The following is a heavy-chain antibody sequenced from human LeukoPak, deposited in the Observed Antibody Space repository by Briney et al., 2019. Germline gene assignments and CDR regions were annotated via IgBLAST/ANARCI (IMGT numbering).Heavy chain of an antibody. V-gene: IGHV1-18*01. CDR3: ARYADYYGSGSYYNFDY. Sequence: ASVKVSCKASGYTFTSYGISWVRQAPGQGLEWMGWISAYNGNTNYAQKLQGRVTMTTDTSTSTAYMELRSLRSDDTAVYYCARYADYYGSGSYYNFDYWGQGTLVTVSS. CDR2: ISAYNGNT. D-gene: IGHD3-10*01. CDR1: GYTFTSYG. J-gene: IGHJ4*02.